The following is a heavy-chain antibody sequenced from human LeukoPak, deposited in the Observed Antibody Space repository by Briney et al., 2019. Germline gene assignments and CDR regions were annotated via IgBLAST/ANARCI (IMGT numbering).Heavy chain of an antibody. Sequence: GESLKISCKGIGYSFTSYWIGWVRQMPGKGLEWMGVIFPGDSRTRYNPSFQGQVTISVDKSISTAYQQWVSLKASDTAMYYCACRDLTSTWSYPWGQGTLVTVSS. CDR3: ACRDLTSTWSYP. CDR2: IFPGDSRT. D-gene: IGHD2-2*01. J-gene: IGHJ5*02. CDR1: GYSFTSYW. V-gene: IGHV5-51*01.